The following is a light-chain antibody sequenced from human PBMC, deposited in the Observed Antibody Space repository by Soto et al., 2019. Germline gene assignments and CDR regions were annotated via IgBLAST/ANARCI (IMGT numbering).Light chain of an antibody. CDR2: AAS. CDR1: QSIGTY. CDR3: QQYYIYPPT. Sequence: AIRMTQSPSSFSASTGDRVTITCRASQSIGTYLAWYQQIPGRAPKLLILAASTLQRGVPSRFSGSGSGTEFTLTISCLQSEDFATYYCQQYYIYPPTFGGGTKVEIK. J-gene: IGKJ4*01. V-gene: IGKV1-8*01.